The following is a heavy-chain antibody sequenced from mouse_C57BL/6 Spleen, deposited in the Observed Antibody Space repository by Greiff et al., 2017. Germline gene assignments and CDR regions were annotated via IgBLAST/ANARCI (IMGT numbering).Heavy chain of an antibody. CDR3: AGGNWHY. CDR1: GYTFTDYY. Sequence: VQLQQSGPELVKPGASVKISCKASGYTFTDYYMNWVKQSHGKSLEWIGDINPNNGGTSYNQKFKGKATLTVDKSSSTAYMERRSLTSEDSAVYYCAGGNWHYWGQGTTLTVSS. V-gene: IGHV1-26*01. D-gene: IGHD4-1*01. CDR2: INPNNGGT. J-gene: IGHJ2*01.